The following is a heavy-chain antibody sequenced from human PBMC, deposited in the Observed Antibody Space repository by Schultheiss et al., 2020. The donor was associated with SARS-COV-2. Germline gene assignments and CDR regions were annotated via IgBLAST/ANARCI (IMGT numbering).Heavy chain of an antibody. D-gene: IGHD3-10*01. CDR2: ISYDGSIK. CDR3: ARDHRGEEERDYYGTGYRAP. CDR1: GFTFSSYG. J-gene: IGHJ5*02. Sequence: GGSLRLSCAASGFTFSSYGMHWVRQAPGKGLEWVAVISYDGSIKYYADSLKGRFTISRDNSKNTLYLQMNSLRAEDTAVYYCARDHRGEEERDYYGTGYRAPWGQGTLVTVSS. V-gene: IGHV3-33*05.